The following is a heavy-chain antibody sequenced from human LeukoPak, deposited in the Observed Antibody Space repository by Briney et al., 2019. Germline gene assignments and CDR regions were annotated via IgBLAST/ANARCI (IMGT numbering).Heavy chain of an antibody. D-gene: IGHD3-16*01. CDR1: GYTFSSHG. CDR2: INGAGTNT. J-gene: IGHJ4*02. CDR3: SKVSVCYGCYLDY. Sequence: GGSLRLSCAASGYTFSSHGLTWVRHAPATGQERVSTINGAGTNTYYAETVNGRFTISRDNSKNTLYLQMHSLIAEDTATYYCSKVSVCYGCYLDYWGQGTLVTVS. V-gene: IGHV3-23*01.